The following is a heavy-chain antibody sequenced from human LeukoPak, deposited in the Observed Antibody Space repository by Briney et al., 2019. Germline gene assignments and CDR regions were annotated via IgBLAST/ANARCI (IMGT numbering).Heavy chain of an antibody. CDR1: GGTFSSYA. CDR3: ARDSAPGDTYGLLGIDS. Sequence: SVKVSCKASGGTFSSYAISWVRQAPGQGLEWMGGIIPIFGTANYAQKFQGRVTITADESTSTAYMELSRLRSDDTAVYYCARDSAPGDTYGLLGIDSWGQGTLVTVSS. V-gene: IGHV1-69*13. D-gene: IGHD5-18*01. J-gene: IGHJ4*02. CDR2: IIPIFGTA.